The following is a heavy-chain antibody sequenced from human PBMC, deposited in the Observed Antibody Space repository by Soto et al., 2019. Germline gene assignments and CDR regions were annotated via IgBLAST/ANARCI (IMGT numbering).Heavy chain of an antibody. CDR2: ISYDGSNK. V-gene: IGHV3-30-3*01. Sequence: PGGSLRLSCAASGFTFSSYAMHWVRQAPGKGLEWVAVISYDGSNKYYADSVKGRFTISRDNSKNTLYLQMNSLRAEDTAVYYCAKDNRRDAFDIWGQGTMVTVSS. CDR1: GFTFSSYA. J-gene: IGHJ3*02. CDR3: AKDNRRDAFDI.